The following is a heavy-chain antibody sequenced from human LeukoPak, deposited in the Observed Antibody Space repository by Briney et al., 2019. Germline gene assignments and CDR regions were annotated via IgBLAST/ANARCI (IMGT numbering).Heavy chain of an antibody. V-gene: IGHV1-18*01. D-gene: IGHD2-15*01. CDR3: ARDGQRIPNYYYYMDV. CDR1: GYTFTSYG. Sequence: GASVKVSCKASGYTFTSYGISWVRQAPGQGLEWMGWISAYNGNTNYAQKLQGRVTMTTDTSTSTAYMELRSLRSDDTAVYYCARDGQRIPNYYYYMDVWGKGTTVTVSS. J-gene: IGHJ6*03. CDR2: ISAYNGNT.